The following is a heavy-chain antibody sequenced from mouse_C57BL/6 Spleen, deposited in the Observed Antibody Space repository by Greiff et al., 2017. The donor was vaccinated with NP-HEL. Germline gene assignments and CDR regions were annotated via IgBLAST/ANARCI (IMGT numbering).Heavy chain of an antibody. CDR1: GFTFSNYW. V-gene: IGHV6-3*01. D-gene: IGHD1-1*01. CDR2: IRLKSDNYAT. CDR3: TDYYGSSHWYFDV. J-gene: IGHJ1*03. Sequence: EVQGVESGGGLVQPGGSMKLSCVASGFTFSNYWMNWVRQSPEKGLEWVAQIRLKSDNYATHYAESVKGRFTISRDDSKSSVYLQMNNLRAEDTGIYYCTDYYGSSHWYFDVWGTGTTVTVSS.